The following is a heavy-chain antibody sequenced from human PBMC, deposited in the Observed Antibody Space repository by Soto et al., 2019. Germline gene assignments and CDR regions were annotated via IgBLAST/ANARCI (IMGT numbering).Heavy chain of an antibody. J-gene: IGHJ1*01. Sequence: QVQLQQWGAGLLKPSETLSLTCAVYGGSFSGYYWSWIRQPPGKGLEWIGEINHSGSTNYNPSLKRRVTKSVDTSKNQFSLKLSSGTAADTAGEYRARGSSGWYPKYFQHWGQGTLVTVSS. V-gene: IGHV4-34*01. CDR3: ARGSSGWYPKYFQH. CDR2: INHSGST. CDR1: GGSFSGYY. D-gene: IGHD6-19*01.